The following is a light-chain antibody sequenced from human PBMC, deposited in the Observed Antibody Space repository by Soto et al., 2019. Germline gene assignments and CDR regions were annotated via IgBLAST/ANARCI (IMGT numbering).Light chain of an antibody. J-gene: IGKJ5*01. CDR1: QSVSGN. CDR3: QQYNNWRPFT. CDR2: GAS. Sequence: EIVMTQSPATLSVSPGERATLSCRASQSVSGNLAWYQQKPGQAPRLLIYGASTRATGIPARFSGSGSGTEFTLTISSLQSEDFAVDDCQQYNNWRPFTFGQGTRLEI. V-gene: IGKV3-15*01.